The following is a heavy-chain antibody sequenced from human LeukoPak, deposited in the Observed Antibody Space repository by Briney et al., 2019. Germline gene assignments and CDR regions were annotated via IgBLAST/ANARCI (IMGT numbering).Heavy chain of an antibody. CDR3: AAIGAHSFDY. V-gene: IGHV7-4-1*02. Sequence: ASVKVSCTTSGYTFTNYAMNWVRQAPGQGLEFMGWINTGTGNPTYAQGFTGRIVFSLDTSVSTAYLHINTLKPEDTAVYYCAAIGAHSFDYWGQGTLVTVSS. CDR1: GYTFTNYA. J-gene: IGHJ4*02. CDR2: INTGTGNP. D-gene: IGHD3-10*01.